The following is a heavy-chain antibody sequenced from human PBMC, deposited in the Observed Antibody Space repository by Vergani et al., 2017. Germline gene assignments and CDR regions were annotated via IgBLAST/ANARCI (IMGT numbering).Heavy chain of an antibody. J-gene: IGHJ4*02. V-gene: IGHV4-4*02. CDR1: GGSISSSNW. CDR3: ARDSGRSISGSYYPFDY. CDR2: IYHSGST. D-gene: IGHD1-26*01. Sequence: QLQLQESGSGLVKPSGTLSLTCAVSGGSISSSNWWSWVRPPPGKGLEWIGEIYHSGSTNYNPSLKSRVTISVDKSKNQFSLKLSSVTAADTAVYYCARDSGRSISGSYYPFDYWGQGTLVTVSS.